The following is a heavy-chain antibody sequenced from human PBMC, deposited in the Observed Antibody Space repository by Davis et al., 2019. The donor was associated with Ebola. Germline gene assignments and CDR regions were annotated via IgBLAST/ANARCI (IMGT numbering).Heavy chain of an antibody. CDR2: IYYSGNA. D-gene: IGHD4-17*01. J-gene: IGHJ6*04. CDR1: GGSISSGDYY. Sequence: MPSETLSLTCTVSGGSISSGDYYWSWIRQPPGKGLEWIGYIYYSGNAYYSPSLKSRVTISLDTSKNQFSLNLTSVTAADTAVYFCARGRPSTVTTDYYAMDVWGKGTTVTVSS. CDR3: ARGRPSTVTTDYYAMDV. V-gene: IGHV4-30-4*01.